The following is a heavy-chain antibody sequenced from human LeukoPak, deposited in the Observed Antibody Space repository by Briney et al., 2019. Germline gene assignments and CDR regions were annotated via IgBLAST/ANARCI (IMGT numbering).Heavy chain of an antibody. J-gene: IGHJ6*02. Sequence: SQTLSLTCALSGDSVSSNSAAWNWIRQSPSRGLEWLVRTYYRSKWYNDYAVSVKSRITINPDTSKNQFSLQLNSVTPEDTAVYYCAGIAAAGSSHYYYGMDVWGQGTTVTVSS. CDR1: GDSVSSNSAA. CDR3: AGIAAAGSSHYYYGMDV. D-gene: IGHD6-13*01. CDR2: TYYRSKWYN. V-gene: IGHV6-1*01.